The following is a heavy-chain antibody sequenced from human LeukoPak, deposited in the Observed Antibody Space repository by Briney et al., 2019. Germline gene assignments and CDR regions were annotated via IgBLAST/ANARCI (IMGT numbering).Heavy chain of an antibody. CDR3: SVRSAGTQIKYYFDY. D-gene: IGHD6-13*01. CDR2: INPSGGST. Sequence: ASVKVSCKASGYTFTGYYMHWVRQAPGQGLEWMGIINPSGGSTSYAQKFQGRVTMTRDTSTSTVYMELSSLRSEDTAVYYCSVRSAGTQIKYYFDYWGQGTLVTVSS. CDR1: GYTFTGYY. V-gene: IGHV1-46*01. J-gene: IGHJ4*02.